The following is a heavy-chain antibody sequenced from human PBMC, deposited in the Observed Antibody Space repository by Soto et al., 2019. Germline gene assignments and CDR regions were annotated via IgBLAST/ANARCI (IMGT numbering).Heavy chain of an antibody. Sequence: EVQLVETGGGWIQPGGSLRLSCVVSGFTVSTNYMSWVRQAPGKGPEWVSAIYSGGNTYYATSVKGRFAISRDNSKNTVYLEMNSVRAEDTAVYYCARDSAIPVWGQGTLVTVSS. V-gene: IGHV3-53*02. CDR3: ARDSAIPV. D-gene: IGHD2-21*01. J-gene: IGHJ4*02. CDR2: IYSGGNT. CDR1: GFTVSTNY.